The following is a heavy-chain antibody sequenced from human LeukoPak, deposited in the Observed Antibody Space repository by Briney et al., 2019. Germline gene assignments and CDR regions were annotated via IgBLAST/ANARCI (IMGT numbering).Heavy chain of an antibody. V-gene: IGHV4-34*01. CDR2: INHSGST. J-gene: IGHJ6*02. Sequence: PSETLSLTCAVYGGSFSGYYWSWIRRPPGKGLEWIEEINHSGSTNYNPSLKSRVTISVDTSKNQFSLKLSSVTAADTAVYYCARYSSSWYNYYYYYGMDVWGQGTTVTVSS. CDR1: GGSFSGYY. D-gene: IGHD6-13*01. CDR3: ARYSSSWYNYYYYYGMDV.